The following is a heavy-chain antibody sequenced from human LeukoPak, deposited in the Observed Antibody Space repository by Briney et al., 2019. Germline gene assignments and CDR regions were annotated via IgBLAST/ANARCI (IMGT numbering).Heavy chain of an antibody. D-gene: IGHD3-16*01. CDR3: ARGGSNVDY. CDR1: GGSISSYY. J-gene: IGHJ4*02. CDR2: INYSGST. Sequence: PSETLSLTCTVSGGSISSYYWSWIRQPPGKGLEWIGYINYSGSTNYNPSLKSRLTISADTSKNQFSLKLSSVTAADTAVYYCARGGSNVDYWGQGTLVTVSS. V-gene: IGHV4-59*01.